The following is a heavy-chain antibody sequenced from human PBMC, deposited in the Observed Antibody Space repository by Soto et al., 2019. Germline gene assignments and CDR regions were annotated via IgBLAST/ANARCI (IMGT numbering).Heavy chain of an antibody. Sequence: QITLKESGPTLVKPTQTLTLTCTFSGFSLTTGVDWIRQPPGKALEWLGFIYWDGDKQYRPSLKSRLSITQDTAKKQVVLTMTNMDPVDTATYYCAHLTMVRGMTYQYYFDYWGQGTLVTVSS. D-gene: IGHD3-10*01. CDR2: IYWDGDK. J-gene: IGHJ4*02. CDR1: GFSLTTG. V-gene: IGHV2-5*02. CDR3: AHLTMVRGMTYQYYFDY.